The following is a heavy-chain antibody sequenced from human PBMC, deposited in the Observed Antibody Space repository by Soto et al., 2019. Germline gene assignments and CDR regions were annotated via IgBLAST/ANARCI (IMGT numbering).Heavy chain of an antibody. CDR2: INPNSGGT. V-gene: IGHV1-2*02. J-gene: IGHJ1*01. CDR3: APPPADSGDTAMKYFQH. Sequence: ASVKVSCKASGYTFTGYYMHWVRQAPGQGLEWMGWINPNSGGTNYAQKFQGRVTMTRDTSISTAYMELSRLRSDDQAVYSGAPPPADSGDTAMKYFQHWGQGTLVTVSS. CDR1: GYTFTGYY. D-gene: IGHD5-18*01.